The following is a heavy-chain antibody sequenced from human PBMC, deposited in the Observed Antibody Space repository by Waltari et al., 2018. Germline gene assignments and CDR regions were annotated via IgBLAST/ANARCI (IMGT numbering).Heavy chain of an antibody. D-gene: IGHD2-21*02. CDR2: IYTSGST. Sequence: QVQLQESGPGLVKPSQTLSLTCTVSGGSISSGSYYWSWIRQPAGKGLEWIGYIYTSGSTNYNPSLKSRVTISVDTSKNQFSLKLSSVTAADTAVYYCARAGVARETPLTVVTAGVDFDYWGQGTLVTVSS. J-gene: IGHJ4*02. CDR1: GGSISSGSYY. V-gene: IGHV4-61*09. CDR3: ARAGVARETPLTVVTAGVDFDY.